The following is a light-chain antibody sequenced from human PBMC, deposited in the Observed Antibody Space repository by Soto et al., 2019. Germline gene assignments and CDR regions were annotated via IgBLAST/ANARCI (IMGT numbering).Light chain of an antibody. CDR3: QQYNSNWWT. V-gene: IGKV1-5*03. CDR1: QSLNGW. Sequence: DIQVTQSPSTLSASVGDRVTITCRASQSLNGWLAWFQKKPGKAPKVLIYKVSNLESGVPLRFSGSGSETEFTLTISSLQPDDFATYYCQQYNSNWWTFGQGTKVEIK. CDR2: KVS. J-gene: IGKJ1*01.